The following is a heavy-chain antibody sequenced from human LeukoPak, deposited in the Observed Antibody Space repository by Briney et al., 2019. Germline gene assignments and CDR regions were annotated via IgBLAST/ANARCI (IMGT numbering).Heavy chain of an antibody. CDR1: GFIFSSYA. D-gene: IGHD3-3*01. Sequence: GGSLRLSCAASGFIFSSYAMHWVRQAPGKGLEYVSAISSNGGSTYYANSVKGRFTISRDNSKNTLYLQMGSLRAEDMAVYYCARVDDSPYYYYMDVWGKGTTVTVYS. J-gene: IGHJ6*03. CDR2: ISSNGGST. CDR3: ARVDDSPYYYYMDV. V-gene: IGHV3-64*01.